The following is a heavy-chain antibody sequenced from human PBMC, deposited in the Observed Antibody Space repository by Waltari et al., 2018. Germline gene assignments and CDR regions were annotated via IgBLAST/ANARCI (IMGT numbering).Heavy chain of an antibody. Sequence: QVQLQESGPGLVKPSETLSLTCAVSGYSISSGYYWGWIRQPPGKGLEWIGSIYHSGSTYYNPSLKSRVTISVDTSKNQFSLKLSSVTAADTAVYYCARPETHSSGDAFDIWGQGTMVTVSS. J-gene: IGHJ3*02. CDR2: IYHSGST. D-gene: IGHD6-19*01. V-gene: IGHV4-38-2*01. CDR3: ARPETHSSGDAFDI. CDR1: GYSISSGYY.